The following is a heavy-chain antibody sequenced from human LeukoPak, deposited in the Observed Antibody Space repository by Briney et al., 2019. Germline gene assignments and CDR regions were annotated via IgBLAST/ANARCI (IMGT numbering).Heavy chain of an antibody. J-gene: IGHJ4*02. D-gene: IGHD3-22*01. CDR3: ARGFLGGYYFDY. CDR2: IYYSGST. CDR1: GGSISSYY. Sequence: SETLSLTCTVSGGSISSYYWSWIRQPPGKGLEWIGYIYYSGSTNYNPSVKSRVTISVDTSKNQFSLKLSSVTAADTAVYYCARGFLGGYYFDYWGQGTLVTVSS. V-gene: IGHV4-59*01.